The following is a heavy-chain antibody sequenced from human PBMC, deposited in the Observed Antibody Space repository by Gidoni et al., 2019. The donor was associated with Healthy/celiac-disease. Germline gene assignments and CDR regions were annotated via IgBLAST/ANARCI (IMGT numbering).Heavy chain of an antibody. D-gene: IGHD6-13*01. J-gene: IGHJ4*02. CDR3: AKYTGYSSSGGSFDY. Sequence: EVQLVESGGGLEQPGRSLRLYCAASGFTFDDYAMHWVRQAPGKGLEWVSGISWNSGNLGYADSVKGRFTISRDNAKNSLYLQRNSLRAEDTALYYCAKYTGYSSSGGSFDYWGQGTLVTVSS. V-gene: IGHV3-9*01. CDR1: GFTFDDYA. CDR2: ISWNSGNL.